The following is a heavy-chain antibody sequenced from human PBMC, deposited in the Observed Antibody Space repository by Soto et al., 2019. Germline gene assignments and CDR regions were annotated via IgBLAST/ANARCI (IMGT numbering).Heavy chain of an antibody. CDR2: ISFNGKNT. J-gene: IGHJ4*02. CDR1: GFTFSAYG. Sequence: PGGSLRLSCAASGFTFSAYGMHWVRQAPGKVLEWVTFISFNGKNTDYADSVKGRFTVSRDNARNTLYLQMNSLRVEDTAVYYCADIGGYDSVGGAYWGQGALVTVSS. D-gene: IGHD3-16*01. V-gene: IGHV3-33*05. CDR3: ADIGGYDSVGGAY.